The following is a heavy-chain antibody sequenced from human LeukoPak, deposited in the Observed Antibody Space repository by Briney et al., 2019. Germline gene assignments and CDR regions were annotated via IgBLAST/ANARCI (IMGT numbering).Heavy chain of an antibody. V-gene: IGHV1-69*13. Sequence: SVKVSCKASGGTFSSYAISWVRQAPGQGLEWMGGIIPIFGTANYAQKFQGRVTITADESTSTAYMELSSLRSEDTAVYYCARVPRALNYYGSGSYYWYFDYWGQGTLVTVSS. D-gene: IGHD3-10*01. J-gene: IGHJ4*02. CDR2: IIPIFGTA. CDR1: GGTFSSYA. CDR3: ARVPRALNYYGSGSYYWYFDY.